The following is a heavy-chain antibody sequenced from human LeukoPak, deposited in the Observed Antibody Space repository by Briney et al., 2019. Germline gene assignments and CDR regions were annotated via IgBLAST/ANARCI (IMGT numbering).Heavy chain of an antibody. CDR1: AGSISSHY. CDR3: ARESRTTNYYYYYYMDV. D-gene: IGHD1-14*01. V-gene: IGHV4-59*11. CDR2: IYYSGST. J-gene: IGHJ6*03. Sequence: SETLSLTCTVSAGSISSHYWSWVRQPPGKGLEWIGYIYYSGSTNYNPSLKSRVTISVDTSKNQFSLKLSSVTAADTAVYYCARESRTTNYYYYYYMDVWGKGTTVTVSS.